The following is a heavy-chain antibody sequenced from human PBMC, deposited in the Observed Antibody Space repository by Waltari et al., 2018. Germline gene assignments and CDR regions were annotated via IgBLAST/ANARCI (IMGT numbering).Heavy chain of an antibody. V-gene: IGHV3-33*01. CDR3: ARGIADD. J-gene: IGHJ4*02. CDR2: IWYDGTNK. Sequence: QVQLVESGGGVVQPGRSLRLSCTASGFTFSSYGMLWVRQAPGKGLEWVARIWYDGTNKNYADSVRGRFTISRDNSKNTLYLQMNSLRVEDTAVYYCARGIADDWGQGIQVTVSS. CDR1: GFTFSSYG. D-gene: IGHD6-13*01.